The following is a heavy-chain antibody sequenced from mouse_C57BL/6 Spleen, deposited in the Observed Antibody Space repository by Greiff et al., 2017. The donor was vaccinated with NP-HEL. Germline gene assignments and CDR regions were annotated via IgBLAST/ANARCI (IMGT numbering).Heavy chain of an antibody. CDR2: IYPGDGDT. Sequence: VQLQQSGPELVKPGASVKISCKASGYAFSSSWMNWVKQRPGKGLEWIGRIYPGDGDTNYNGKFKGKATLTADKSSSTAYMQLSSLTSEDSAVYFCARGWLLHYAMDYWGQGTSVTVSS. CDR1: GYAFSSSW. J-gene: IGHJ4*01. CDR3: ARGWLLHYAMDY. V-gene: IGHV1-82*01. D-gene: IGHD2-3*01.